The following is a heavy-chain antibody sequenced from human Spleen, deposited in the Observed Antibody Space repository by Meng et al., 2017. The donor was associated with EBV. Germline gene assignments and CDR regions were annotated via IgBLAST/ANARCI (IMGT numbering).Heavy chain of an antibody. Sequence: QLQLRESGPGQVKPSETLSLTCTVSGDSISSSNWWSWVRQPPGKGLEWIGEIYHSGSTNYNPSLKSRVTISVDKSKNQFSLKLSSVTAADTAVYYCAREVASYNWFDPWGQGTLVTVSS. J-gene: IGHJ5*02. D-gene: IGHD5-12*01. V-gene: IGHV4-4*02. CDR2: IYHSGST. CDR1: GDSISSSNW. CDR3: AREVASYNWFDP.